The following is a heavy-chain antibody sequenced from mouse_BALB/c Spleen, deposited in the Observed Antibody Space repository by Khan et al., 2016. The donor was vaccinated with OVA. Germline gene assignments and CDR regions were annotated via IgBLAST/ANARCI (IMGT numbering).Heavy chain of an antibody. CDR1: GYTFTSYW. CDR2: IDPYDSET. V-gene: IGHV1-52*01. J-gene: IGHJ3*01. Sequence: QVQLQQPGTELVRPGTSVRLSCKASGYTFTSYWMNWIKQRPEQGLEWIGRIDPYDSETHYNQKFKDKAILTVAKSSKTAYMQLSSLTSEDSAVYYCARNPFAYWGQGTLVTVSA. CDR3: ARNPFAY.